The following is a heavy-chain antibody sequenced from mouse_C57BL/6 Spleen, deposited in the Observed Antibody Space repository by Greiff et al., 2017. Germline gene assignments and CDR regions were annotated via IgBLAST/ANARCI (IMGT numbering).Heavy chain of an antibody. CDR3: TFTVVPAYYAMDY. Sequence: QVQLKESGAELVRPGASVTLSCKASGYTFTDYEMHWVKQTPVHGLEWIGAIDPETGGPAYNQKLKGKAILTADTSSSTAYMELRSLTSEDSAVYYGTFTVVPAYYAMDYWGQGTSVTVSS. J-gene: IGHJ4*01. CDR1: GYTFTDYE. CDR2: IDPETGGP. V-gene: IGHV1-15*01. D-gene: IGHD1-1*01.